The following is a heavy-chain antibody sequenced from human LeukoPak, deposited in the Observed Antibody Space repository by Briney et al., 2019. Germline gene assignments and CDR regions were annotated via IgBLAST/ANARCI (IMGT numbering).Heavy chain of an antibody. V-gene: IGHV1-2*02. J-gene: IGHJ4*02. CDR3: ARGAEAETSPLDF. D-gene: IGHD6-13*01. CDR2: INPKSGAA. CDR1: GYTLTDYY. Sequence: GASVKVSCKASGYTLTDYYLHWVRQAPGQGLEWLGWINPKSGAADYAQQFRGRVTMTRDTSINTDYMEMKRVTSDDTAVYYCARGAEAETSPLDFWGQGTLVIVS.